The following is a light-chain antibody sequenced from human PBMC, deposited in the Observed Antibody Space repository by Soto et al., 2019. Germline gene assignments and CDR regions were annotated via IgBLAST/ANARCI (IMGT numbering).Light chain of an antibody. CDR3: QQCYTPPLT. J-gene: IGKJ4*01. CDR1: QNINNC. V-gene: IGKV1-39*01. CDR2: GAS. Sequence: DIQMTQSPSSLSASVGDRVTITCRASQNINNCLNWYQQKPGKAPKLLIYGASSLQSGVPSRFSGSGSGTYLTITISSLQPDDCATYYGQQCYTPPLTFGGGTKVEI.